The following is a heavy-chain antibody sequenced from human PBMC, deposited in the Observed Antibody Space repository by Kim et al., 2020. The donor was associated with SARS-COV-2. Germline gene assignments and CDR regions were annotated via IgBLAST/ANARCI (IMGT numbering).Heavy chain of an antibody. V-gene: IGHV1-69*13. CDR2: IIPIFGTA. J-gene: IGHJ5*02. CDR3: ARHGLQSDDYSNYEFQRGYNWFDP. Sequence: SVKVSCKASGGTFSSYAISWVRQAPGQGLEWMGGIIPIFGTANYAQKFQGRVTITADESTSTAYMELSSLRSEDTAVYYCARHGLQSDDYSNYEFQRGYNWFDPWGQGTLVTVSS. CDR1: GGTFSSYA. D-gene: IGHD4-4*01.